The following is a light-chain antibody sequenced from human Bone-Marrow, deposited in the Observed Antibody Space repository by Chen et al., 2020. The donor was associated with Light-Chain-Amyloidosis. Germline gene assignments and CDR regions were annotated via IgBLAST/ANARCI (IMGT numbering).Light chain of an antibody. J-gene: IGLJ3*02. Sequence: NIILTQLPSGWLSLGNTVVFSGTRSSGSIATNSVQLYQQRPGISPTTVIYEDDQSPSGVPDRFSGSIDRSSNSASLTISGLKTEDEADYYCQSYQGSSQGVFGGGTKLTVL. V-gene: IGLV6-57*01. CDR1: SGSIATNS. CDR3: QSYQGSSQGV. CDR2: EDD.